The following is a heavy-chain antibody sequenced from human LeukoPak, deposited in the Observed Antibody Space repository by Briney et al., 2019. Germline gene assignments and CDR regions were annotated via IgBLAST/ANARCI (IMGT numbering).Heavy chain of an antibody. V-gene: IGHV5-51*01. CDR2: IYPGDSDT. Sequence: GESLKFSCKGSGYSFTSYWIGWVRQMPGKGLEWMGIIYPGDSDTRYSPSFQGQVTISADKSISTAYLQWSSLKASDTAMYYCAGPAIGEPAAHDFDYWGQGTLVTVSS. CDR3: AGPAIGEPAAHDFDY. J-gene: IGHJ4*02. CDR1: GYSFTSYW. D-gene: IGHD2-2*01.